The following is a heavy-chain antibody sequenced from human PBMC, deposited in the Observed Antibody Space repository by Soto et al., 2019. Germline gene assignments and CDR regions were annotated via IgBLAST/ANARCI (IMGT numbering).Heavy chain of an antibody. CDR1: GFTFSSYD. V-gene: IGHV3-13*01. Sequence: GGSLRLSCAASGFTFSSYDMHWVRQATGKGLEWVSAIGTAGDTYYPGSVKGRFTISRENAKNSLYLQMNSLRAGDTAVYYCARGIREDAFDIWGQGTMVTVS. CDR3: ARGIREDAFDI. J-gene: IGHJ3*02. CDR2: IGTAGDT. D-gene: IGHD3-10*01.